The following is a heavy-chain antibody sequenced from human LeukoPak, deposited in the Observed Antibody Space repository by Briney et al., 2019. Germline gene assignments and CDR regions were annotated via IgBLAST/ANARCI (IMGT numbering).Heavy chain of an antibody. CDR3: ARGVAAGLDDY. CDR2: ISSSGSTI. CDR1: GFTFSSYE. J-gene: IGHJ4*02. Sequence: PGGSLRLSCAASGFTFSSYEMNWVRQAPGKGLEWVSYISSSGSTICYADSVKGRFTISRDNAKNSLYLQMNSLRAEDTAVYYCARGVAAGLDDYWGQGTLVTVSS. D-gene: IGHD6-13*01. V-gene: IGHV3-48*03.